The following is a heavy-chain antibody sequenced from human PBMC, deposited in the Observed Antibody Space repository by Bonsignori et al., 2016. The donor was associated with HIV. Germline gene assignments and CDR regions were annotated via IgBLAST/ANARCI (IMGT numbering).Heavy chain of an antibody. CDR2: ISSSSSTI. CDR3: ARADYGGNSGYFDY. D-gene: IGHD4-23*01. Sequence: WIRQPPGKGLEWVSYISSSSSTIYYADSVKGRFTISRDNAKNSLYLQMNSLRDEDTAVYYCARADYGGNSGYFDYWGQGTLVTVSS. J-gene: IGHJ4*02. V-gene: IGHV3-48*02.